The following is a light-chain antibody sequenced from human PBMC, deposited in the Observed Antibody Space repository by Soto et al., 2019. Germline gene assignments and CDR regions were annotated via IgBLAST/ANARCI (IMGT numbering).Light chain of an antibody. CDR3: QQYNNWPPNT. CDR2: GAS. Sequence: EIVMTQSPATLSVSPGERATLSCRASQSVSSNLAWYQQKPGQAPRLLIYGASTRATGIPARFSGSGSGTEFTLTISSLQSEDFAGDYCQQYNNWPPNTFGGGTKVEIK. CDR1: QSVSSN. V-gene: IGKV3-15*01. J-gene: IGKJ4*01.